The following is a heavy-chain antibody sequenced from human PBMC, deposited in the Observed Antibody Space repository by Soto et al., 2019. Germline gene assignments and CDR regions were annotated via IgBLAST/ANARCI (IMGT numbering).Heavy chain of an antibody. CDR2: ISGSAGST. CDR1: GFTFSSSA. V-gene: IGHV3-23*01. D-gene: IGHD3-10*01. J-gene: IGHJ5*02. Sequence: PGGTLRLSCAASGFTFSSSAMSWVRQAPGKGLEWVSAISGSAGSTYYADSVKGRFTISRDNSKNTLYLQMNSLRAEDTAAYYCAKDRGYYGSGTNNWCKPWDRGTLGAVSS. CDR3: AKDRGYYGSGTNNWCKP.